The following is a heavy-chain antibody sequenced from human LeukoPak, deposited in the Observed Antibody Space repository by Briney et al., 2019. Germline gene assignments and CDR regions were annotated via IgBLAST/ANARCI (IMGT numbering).Heavy chain of an antibody. CDR1: SGSISSGDYY. V-gene: IGHV4-30-4*08. Sequence: SQTLSLTCTVSSGSISSGDYYWSWIRQPPGKGLEWIGYIYYSGSTYYNPSLKSRVTISVDTSKNQFSLKLSSVTAADTAVYYCARLTTWTGSYMDVWGKGTTVTVSS. J-gene: IGHJ6*03. D-gene: IGHD2-2*01. CDR3: ARLTTWTGSYMDV. CDR2: IYYSGST.